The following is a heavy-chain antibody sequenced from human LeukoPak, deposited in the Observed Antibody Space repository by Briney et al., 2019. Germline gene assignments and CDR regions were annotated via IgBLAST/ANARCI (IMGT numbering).Heavy chain of an antibody. V-gene: IGHV4-39*07. J-gene: IGHJ4*02. CDR1: GGSITSSDYY. D-gene: IGHD3-9*01. CDR2: IYYSGNT. Sequence: SETLSLTCTVSGGSITSSDYYWGWIRQPPGKGLEWIGSIYYSGNTYYNPSLKSRVTISVDTSKNQFSLKLSSVTAADTAVYYCASGDILTGYRRDLFFDYWGQGTLVTVSS. CDR3: ASGDILTGYRRDLFFDY.